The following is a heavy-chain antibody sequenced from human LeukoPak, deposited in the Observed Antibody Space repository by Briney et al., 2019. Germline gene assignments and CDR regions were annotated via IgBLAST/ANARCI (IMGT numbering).Heavy chain of an antibody. CDR3: ARHIGGGIEDMDV. D-gene: IGHD3-16*02. J-gene: IGHJ6*03. CDR2: IYVTGN. V-gene: IGHV4-59*08. CDR1: GGSIGTYY. Sequence: SETLSLTCTVSGGSIGTYYWSWVRQSPGKGLEWIGYIYVTGNKYNPYLQSRVTISVDTSRNQFFLKMSSVTAAHTAVYYCARHIGGGIEDMDVWGKGTKVTVSS.